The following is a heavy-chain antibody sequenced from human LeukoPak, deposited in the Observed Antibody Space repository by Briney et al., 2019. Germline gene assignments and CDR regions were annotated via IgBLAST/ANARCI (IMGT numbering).Heavy chain of an antibody. CDR2: INHSGST. Sequence: SETLSLTCAVYGGSFSGYYWSWIRQPPGKGLEWIGEINHSGSTNYNPSLKSRVTISVDTSKNQFSLKLSSVTAADTAVYYCARLLEYCSSTSCQTENWFDPWGQGTLVTVSS. J-gene: IGHJ5*02. CDR1: GGSFSGYY. D-gene: IGHD2-2*01. V-gene: IGHV4-34*01. CDR3: ARLLEYCSSTSCQTENWFDP.